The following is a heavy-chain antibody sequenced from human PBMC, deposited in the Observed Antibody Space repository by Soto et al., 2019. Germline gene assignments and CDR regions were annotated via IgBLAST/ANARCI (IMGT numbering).Heavy chain of an antibody. Sequence: GDSVKVCVKVCGYPLTELSMHLVRQAPGKGLEWIGGFDPEDGETIYAQKFQVRVTMTEYTSTDTAYMELSSLRSEDTAVYYCATAVGGSSTSCCTGYYYYGMDVWGQGTTVTVSS. CDR2: FDPEDGET. CDR1: GYPLTELS. D-gene: IGHD2-2*01. V-gene: IGHV1-24*01. J-gene: IGHJ6*01. CDR3: ATAVGGSSTSCCTGYYYYGMDV.